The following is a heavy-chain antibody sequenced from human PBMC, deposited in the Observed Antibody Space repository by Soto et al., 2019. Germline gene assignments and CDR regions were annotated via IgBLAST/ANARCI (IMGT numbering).Heavy chain of an antibody. CDR3: ARSLYSSSWYAGY. CDR2: IYHSGTT. J-gene: IGHJ4*02. Sequence: PSETLSLTCAVSNYSISTGYYWGWMRQPPGKGLEWIGTIYHSGTTYYNPSLKSRIAISLDTSNNRFSLKLSSVTAADTAVYYCARSLYSSSWYAGYWGRGTLVTVSS. V-gene: IGHV4-38-2*01. D-gene: IGHD6-13*01. CDR1: NYSISTGYY.